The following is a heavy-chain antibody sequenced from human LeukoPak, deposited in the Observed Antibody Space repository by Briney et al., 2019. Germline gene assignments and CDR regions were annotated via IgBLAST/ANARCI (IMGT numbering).Heavy chain of an antibody. J-gene: IGHJ6*03. CDR3: ARGVTYYDILTGYWGYYYYMDV. CDR1: GGSISSYY. Sequence: PSETLSLTCTVSGGSISSYYWSWIRQPPGKGLEWIGYIYYSGSTNYNPSLKSRVTISVDTSKNQFSLRLSSVTAADTAVYYCARGVTYYDILTGYWGYYYYMDVWGKGTTVTVSS. V-gene: IGHV4-59*01. CDR2: IYYSGST. D-gene: IGHD3-9*01.